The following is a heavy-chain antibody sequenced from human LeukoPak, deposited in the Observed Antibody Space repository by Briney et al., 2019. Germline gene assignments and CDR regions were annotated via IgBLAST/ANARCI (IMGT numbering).Heavy chain of an antibody. V-gene: IGHV3-30*03. D-gene: IGHD3-22*01. Sequence: PGGSLRLSCAASGFTFSSYSMNWVRQAPGKGLEWVAVISYDGSNKYYADSVKGRLTISRDNSKNTLYLQMNSLRAEDTAVYYCARPLGYYYDSTGAFDIWGQGTMVTVSS. CDR3: ARPLGYYYDSTGAFDI. CDR1: GFTFSSYS. J-gene: IGHJ3*02. CDR2: ISYDGSNK.